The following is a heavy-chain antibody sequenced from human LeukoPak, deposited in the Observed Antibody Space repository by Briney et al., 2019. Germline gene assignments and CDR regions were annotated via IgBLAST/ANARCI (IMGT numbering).Heavy chain of an antibody. D-gene: IGHD6-19*01. CDR1: GFTFSYYY. CDR3: VRVSSRGWYDFNWFDP. V-gene: IGHV3-11*04. J-gene: IGHJ5*02. CDR2: ISSSGSTI. Sequence: GGSLRLSCAASGFTFSYYYMSWIRQAPGKGLEWVSYISSSGSTIYYADSVKGRFTISRDNAKNSLYLQMNSLRAEDTAVYYCVRVSSRGWYDFNWFDPWGQGTLVTVSS.